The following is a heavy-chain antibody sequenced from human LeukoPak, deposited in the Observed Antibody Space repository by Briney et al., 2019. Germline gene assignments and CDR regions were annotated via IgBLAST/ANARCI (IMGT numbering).Heavy chain of an antibody. J-gene: IGHJ4*02. CDR2: ISAYNGNT. CDR3: ARDQSDYDFWSGYLYYFDY. CDR1: GYTFTSYG. Sequence: ASVKVSCKASGYTFTSYGISWVRQAPGQGLEWMGWISAYNGNTNYAQKLQGRVTITTDTSTSTAYMELRSLRSDDTAVYYCARDQSDYDFWSGYLYYFDYWGQGTLVTVSS. V-gene: IGHV1-18*01. D-gene: IGHD3-3*01.